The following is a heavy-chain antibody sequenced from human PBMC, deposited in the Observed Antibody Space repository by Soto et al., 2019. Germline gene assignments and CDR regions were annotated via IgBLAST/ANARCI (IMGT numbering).Heavy chain of an antibody. CDR3: ARPTYYYDSSGYGAFDI. J-gene: IGHJ3*02. V-gene: IGHV1-18*01. CDR1: VYTFTSYG. D-gene: IGHD3-22*01. CDR2: ISAYNGNT. Sequence: ASVKVSCKASVYTFTSYGSSWVRQAPGQGLEWMGWISAYNGNTNYAQKLQGRVTLTTDTSTSTAYMELRSLRSDDTAVYYCARPTYYYDSSGYGAFDIWGQGTMVTVSS.